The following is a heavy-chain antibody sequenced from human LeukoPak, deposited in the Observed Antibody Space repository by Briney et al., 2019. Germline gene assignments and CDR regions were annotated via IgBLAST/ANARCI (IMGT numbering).Heavy chain of an antibody. CDR1: GFTFSSYA. Sequence: PGGSLRLSCAASGFTFSSYAMSWVRQAPGKGLEWVSAISGSGGSTYYADSVKGRFTISRDNSKNTLYLQMNSLTVEDTAMYYCTRRGPGTHYVDFWGQGTLVTLSS. J-gene: IGHJ4*02. D-gene: IGHD1-26*01. V-gene: IGHV3-23*01. CDR2: ISGSGGST. CDR3: TRRGPGTHYVDF.